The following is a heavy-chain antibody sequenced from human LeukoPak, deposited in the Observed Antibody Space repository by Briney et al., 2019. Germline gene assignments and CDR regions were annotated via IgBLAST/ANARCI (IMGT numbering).Heavy chain of an antibody. CDR1: GYTFTSYG. J-gene: IGHJ4*02. CDR3: ARELSRFLELDY. D-gene: IGHD3-3*01. CDR2: ISAYNGNT. Sequence: ASVTVSCTASGYTFTSYGISWVRQAPGQGLEWMGWISAYNGNTNYAQKLQGRVTMTTDTSTSTAYMELRSLRSDDTAVYYCARELSRFLELDYWGQGTLVTVSS. V-gene: IGHV1-18*01.